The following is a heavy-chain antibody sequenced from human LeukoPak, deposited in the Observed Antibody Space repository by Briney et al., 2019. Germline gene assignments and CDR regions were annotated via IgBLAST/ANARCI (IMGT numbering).Heavy chain of an antibody. Sequence: SQTLSLTCTVSGGSISSGSYYWSWIRQPAGKGLEWIGRIYTSGSTNYNPSLKSRVTISVDTSKNQFSLKLSSVTAADTAVYYCARARYASDAFDIWGQGTMVTVSS. CDR1: GGSISSGSYY. CDR3: ARARYASDAFDI. V-gene: IGHV4-61*02. J-gene: IGHJ3*02. CDR2: IYTSGST. D-gene: IGHD2-2*01.